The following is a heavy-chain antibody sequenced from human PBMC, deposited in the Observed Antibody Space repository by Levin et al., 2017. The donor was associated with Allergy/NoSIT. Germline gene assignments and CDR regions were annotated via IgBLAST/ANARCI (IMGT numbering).Heavy chain of an antibody. CDR2: ISWNRGSL. CDR1: GFNLHDYA. Sequence: GGSLRLSCVASGFNLHDYAMHWVRQAPGKGLEWVSSISWNRGSLDYADSVKGRFTISRDDAKNSLYLQMNSLRPEDTAFYYCAKGGAAAGPLFDYWGQGTLVSVSA. V-gene: IGHV3-9*01. CDR3: AKGGAAAGPLFDY. J-gene: IGHJ4*02. D-gene: IGHD6-13*01.